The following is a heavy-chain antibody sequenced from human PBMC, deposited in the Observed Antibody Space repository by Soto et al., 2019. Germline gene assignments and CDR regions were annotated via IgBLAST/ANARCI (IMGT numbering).Heavy chain of an antibody. CDR2: MNPNSGNT. D-gene: IGHD3-16*02. CDR1: GYTFTSYD. CDR3: ARGRSYDYIWGSYRASDAFDI. V-gene: IGHV1-8*01. J-gene: IGHJ3*02. Sequence: QVQLVQSGAEVKKPGASVKVSCKASGYTFTSYDINWVRQATGQGLERMGWMNPNSGNTGYAQKFQGRVSLTRNTSISTAYMELSSLRSVDTAVYYWARGRSYDYIWGSYRASDAFDIWGQGTMVTVSS.